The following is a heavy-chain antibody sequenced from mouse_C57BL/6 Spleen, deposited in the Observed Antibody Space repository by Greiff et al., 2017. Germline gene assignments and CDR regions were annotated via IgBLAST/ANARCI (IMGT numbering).Heavy chain of an antibody. Sequence: VQLQQSVAELVRPGTSVTVSCKASGYAFTNYLIEWVKQRLGPGLEWIGVINPGSGGTTYSEKFMGKATLTADKSSSTAYMQRSSLTSEESAVYFGARGEDYYGSSYGGFDYWGQGTTLTVSS. CDR2: INPGSGGT. CDR1: GYAFTNYL. D-gene: IGHD1-1*01. J-gene: IGHJ2*01. CDR3: ARGEDYYGSSYGGFDY. V-gene: IGHV1-54*01.